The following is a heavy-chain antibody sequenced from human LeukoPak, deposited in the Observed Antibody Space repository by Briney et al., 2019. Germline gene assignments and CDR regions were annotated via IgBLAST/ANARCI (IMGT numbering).Heavy chain of an antibody. D-gene: IGHD5-18*01. CDR3: ARYMRRDTYWFFDL. V-gene: IGHV3-74*01. J-gene: IGHJ2*01. CDR1: GFTFSDTW. Sequence: GGSLRLSCAASGFTFSDTWMHWVRHVPGKGLVWVPRIRGDGSDARYAESVKGRFTISRDNAKNTLYLQMNSLRAEDTAVYYCARYMRRDTYWFFDLWGRGTLVTVSS. CDR2: IRGDGSDA.